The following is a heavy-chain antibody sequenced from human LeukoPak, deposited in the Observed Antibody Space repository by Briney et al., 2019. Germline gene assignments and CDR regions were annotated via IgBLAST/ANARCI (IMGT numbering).Heavy chain of an antibody. V-gene: IGHV3-7*03. CDR2: IKQDGSEK. D-gene: IGHD6-13*01. J-gene: IGHJ4*02. CDR3: AKDILAAGLFFDY. Sequence: PGGSLRLSCAASGFTFSTYWMSWVRQAPGKGLEWVANIKQDGSEKYYLDSLKGRFTVSRDNAKNSLYLQMNSLRADDTAVYYCAKDILAAGLFFDYWGQGILVTVSS. CDR1: GFTFSTYW.